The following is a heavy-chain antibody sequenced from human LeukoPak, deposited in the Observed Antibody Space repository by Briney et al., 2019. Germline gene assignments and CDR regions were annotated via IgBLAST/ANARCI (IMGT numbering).Heavy chain of an antibody. V-gene: IGHV7-4-1*02. J-gene: IGHJ4*02. D-gene: IGHD4-23*01. CDR2: INTNTGNP. CDR3: ASVLNPTVVTAFDY. CDR1: GYTFTSYA. Sequence: ASVKVSCKASGYTFTSYAMNWVRQAPGQGLEWMGWINTNTGNPAYAQGFTGRFVFSLDTSVSTAYLQISSLKAEDTAVYYCASVLNPTVVTAFDYWGQGTLVTVSS.